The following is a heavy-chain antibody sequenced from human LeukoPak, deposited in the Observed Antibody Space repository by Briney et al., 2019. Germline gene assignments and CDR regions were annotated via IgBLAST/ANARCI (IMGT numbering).Heavy chain of an antibody. CDR1: GFTFSSYS. CDR3: ARGGPGYSSGWYQPVYYYGMDV. V-gene: IGHV3-21*01. Sequence: GGSLRLSCAASGFTFSSYSMNWVRQAPGKGLEWVSSISSSSSYIYYADSVKGRFTISRDNAKNSLYLQMNSLRAEDTAVYYCARGGPGYSSGWYQPVYYYGMDVWGQGTTVTVSS. D-gene: IGHD6-19*01. J-gene: IGHJ6*02. CDR2: ISSSSSYI.